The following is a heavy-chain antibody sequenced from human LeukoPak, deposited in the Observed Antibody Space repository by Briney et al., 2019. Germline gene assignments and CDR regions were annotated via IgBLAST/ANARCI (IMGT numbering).Heavy chain of an antibody. CDR3: ARSLPYGTTWYGRSDF. Sequence: GGSLRLSCAASGFPFNAYWMTWVRQAPGKGLEWVANIRQDGDTKYYVDSVKGRFTISRDNAMDSPYLQMNSLRAEDTAIYYCARSLPYGTTWYGRSDFWGQGTLVTVSS. CDR1: GFPFNAYW. V-gene: IGHV3-7*03. CDR2: IRQDGDTK. D-gene: IGHD6-13*01. J-gene: IGHJ4*02.